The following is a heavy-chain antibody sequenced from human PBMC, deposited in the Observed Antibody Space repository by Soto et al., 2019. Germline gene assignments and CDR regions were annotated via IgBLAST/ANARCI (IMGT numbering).Heavy chain of an antibody. CDR2: ISAYNGKT. D-gene: IGHD3-3*01. CDR1: GYTFTSYG. V-gene: IGHV1-18*01. J-gene: IGHJ5*02. Sequence: QVPLVQSGAEVKKPGASVKVSCKASGYTFTSYGISWVRQAPGQGLVWMGWISAYNGKTNYAQKLQGRVTMTTVTSTSTGSMELRSLISDDTAVYYCARALGVPLFGEVIMGWFDPWGQGSLVTVAA. CDR3: ARALGVPLFGEVIMGWFDP.